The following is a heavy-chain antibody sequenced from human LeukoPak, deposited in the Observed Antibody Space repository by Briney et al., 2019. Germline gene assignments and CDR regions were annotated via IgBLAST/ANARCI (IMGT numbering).Heavy chain of an antibody. V-gene: IGHV3-74*01. J-gene: IGHJ6*02. D-gene: IGHD5-24*01. CDR2: INSDESTT. Sequence: GGSLRLSCAASGFTFSSYWMHWVRQAPGKGLVWVSRINSDESTTTYADSVKGRFTISRDNAKNTLYLQMNSLRAEDTAVYYCARGRDGYRKYYYYGMDVWGQGTTVTVSS. CDR3: ARGRDGYRKYYYYGMDV. CDR1: GFTFSSYW.